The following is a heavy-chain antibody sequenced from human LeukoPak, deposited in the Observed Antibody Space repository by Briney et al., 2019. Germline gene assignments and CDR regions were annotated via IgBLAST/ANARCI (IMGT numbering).Heavy chain of an antibody. CDR1: AGSISSGSYY. Sequence: SETLSLTCTVSAGSISSGSYYWSWTRQPAGKGLEWIGRIYTSGSTNYNPSLKSRVTISVDTSKNQFSLKLSSVTAADTAVNYCARADRITGTDFDYWGQGTLVTVSS. CDR3: ARADRITGTDFDY. V-gene: IGHV4-61*02. J-gene: IGHJ4*02. D-gene: IGHD1-20*01. CDR2: IYTSGST.